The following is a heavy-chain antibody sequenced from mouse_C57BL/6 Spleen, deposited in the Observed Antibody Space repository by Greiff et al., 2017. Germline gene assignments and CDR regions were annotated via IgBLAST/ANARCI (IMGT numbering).Heavy chain of an antibody. CDR2: INPNNGGT. V-gene: IGHV1-26*01. CDR1: GYTFTDYY. Sequence: VQLQQSGPELVKPGASVKISCKASGYTFTDYYMNWVKQSHGKSLEWIGDINPNNGGTSYNQKFKGKATLTVDKSSSTAYMELRSLTSEDSAVYYCARYGYGEGDYAMDYWGQGTSVTVSS. D-gene: IGHD2-2*01. CDR3: ARYGYGEGDYAMDY. J-gene: IGHJ4*01.